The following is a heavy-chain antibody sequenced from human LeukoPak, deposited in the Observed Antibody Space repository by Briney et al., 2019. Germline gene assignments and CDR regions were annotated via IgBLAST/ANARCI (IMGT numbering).Heavy chain of an antibody. Sequence: GGSLRLSCTAPGFTFSSYAIHWIRQAPGKGLEWVALVWHDGSNKYYADSVKGRFTISRDNSKNTVYLQMNSLRAEDTAVYYCVRELFGSGSCPDYWGGGTLVTVSS. CDR3: VRELFGSGSCPDY. V-gene: IGHV3-33*01. J-gene: IGHJ4*02. CDR1: GFTFSSYA. D-gene: IGHD3-10*01. CDR2: VWHDGSNK.